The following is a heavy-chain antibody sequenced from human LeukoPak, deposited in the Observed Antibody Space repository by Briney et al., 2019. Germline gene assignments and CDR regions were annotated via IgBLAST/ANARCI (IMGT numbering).Heavy chain of an antibody. J-gene: IGHJ5*02. D-gene: IGHD6-19*01. CDR1: GFTFSSYG. CDR3: AKGGIAVAGPIGKFDP. Sequence: GGSLRLSCAASGFTFSSYGMHWVRQAPGKGLEWVAVISYDGSNKYYADSVKGRFTISRDNSKNTLYLQMNSLRAEDTAVYYCAKGGIAVAGPIGKFDPWGQGTLVTVFS. V-gene: IGHV3-30*18. CDR2: ISYDGSNK.